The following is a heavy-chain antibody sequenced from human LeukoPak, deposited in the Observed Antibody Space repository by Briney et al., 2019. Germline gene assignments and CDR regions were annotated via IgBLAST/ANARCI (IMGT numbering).Heavy chain of an antibody. D-gene: IGHD4-11*01. CDR3: ARGWSRLPLDV. V-gene: IGHV1-8*01. J-gene: IGHJ6*04. Sequence: ASVKVSCKASGYTFTSYDINWVRQATGQGLEWMGWINPNSGDIDYAQKFQGRVTMTRNTSISTAYMELSSLRSEDTAVYYCARGWSRLPLDVWGKGTTVTVSS. CDR1: GYTFTSYD. CDR2: INPNSGDI.